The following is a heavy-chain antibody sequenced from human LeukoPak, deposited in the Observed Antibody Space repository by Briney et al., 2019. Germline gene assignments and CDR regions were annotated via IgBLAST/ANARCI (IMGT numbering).Heavy chain of an antibody. D-gene: IGHD1-1*01. J-gene: IGHJ4*02. CDR3: ARDRYTSSQFDY. V-gene: IGHV3-7*01. CDR2: IKEDGSEK. Sequence: GGSLRLSCAASGFTFSSYWMSWVRQAPRKGLEWVANIKEDGSEKYYVDSVKGRFTISRDNTKNSLFLQMNSLRVEDTALYYCARDRYTSSQFDYWGQGTLVTVSS. CDR1: GFTFSSYW.